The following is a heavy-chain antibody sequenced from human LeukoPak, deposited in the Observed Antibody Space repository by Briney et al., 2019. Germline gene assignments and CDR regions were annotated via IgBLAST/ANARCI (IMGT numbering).Heavy chain of an antibody. Sequence: GASVKVSCKASGYTFTGYHMHWVRQAPGQGIEWMAWINPNSGGTNYAQKFQGRVTLTRDTSINTVYMELSRLRSDDTAVYYCARDLVGYSSQFDYWGQGTLVTVSS. D-gene: IGHD4-11*01. CDR1: GYTFTGYH. J-gene: IGHJ4*02. CDR3: ARDLVGYSSQFDY. CDR2: INPNSGGT. V-gene: IGHV1-2*02.